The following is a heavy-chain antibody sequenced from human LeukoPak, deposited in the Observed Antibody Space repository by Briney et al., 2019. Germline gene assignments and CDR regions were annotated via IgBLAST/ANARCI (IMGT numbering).Heavy chain of an antibody. V-gene: IGHV3-7*01. J-gene: IGHJ6*03. CDR2: IKEDGTEK. CDR1: GFTFSNYW. CDR3: AKDGRNEGRQNHYMDV. Sequence: GGSLRLSCAASGFTFSNYWMTWVRQAPGKGLEWVATIKEDGTEKYYLDSVKGRFTISRDNTKNSLYLQMDSLRAEDTALFYCAKDGRNEGRQNHYMDVWGKGTTVTVSS. D-gene: IGHD1-1*01.